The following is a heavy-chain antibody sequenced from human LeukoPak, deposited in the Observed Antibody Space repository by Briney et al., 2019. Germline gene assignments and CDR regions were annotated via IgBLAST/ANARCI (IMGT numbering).Heavy chain of an antibody. V-gene: IGHV1-24*01. D-gene: IGHD6-13*01. Sequence: ASVKVSCKVSGYTLTELSMHWVRQAPGKGLEWMGGFDPEDGETIYAQKFQGRVTMTEDTSTDTAYMELSCLRSEDTAVYYCATDVAAAGRTFDYWGQGTLVTVSS. CDR3: ATDVAAAGRTFDY. J-gene: IGHJ4*02. CDR2: FDPEDGET. CDR1: GYTLTELS.